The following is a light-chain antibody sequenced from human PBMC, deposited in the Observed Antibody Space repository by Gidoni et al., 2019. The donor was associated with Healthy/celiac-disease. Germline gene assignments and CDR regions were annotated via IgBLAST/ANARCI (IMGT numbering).Light chain of an antibody. CDR2: PAS. CDR1: QGISSY. J-gene: IGKJ1*01. Sequence: AIRMTQSPSSFSASTGDRVTIPCRASQGISSYLAWYQQTPGKAPKLLIYPASTLQSGVPSSFSGSGSGTDFTLTISCLQSEDFATYYCQQYYSYPWTFGQGTKVEIK. V-gene: IGKV1-8*01. CDR3: QQYYSYPWT.